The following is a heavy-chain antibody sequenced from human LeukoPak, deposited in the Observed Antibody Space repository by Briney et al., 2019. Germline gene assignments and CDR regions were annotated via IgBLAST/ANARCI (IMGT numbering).Heavy chain of an antibody. V-gene: IGHV3-33*01. J-gene: IGHJ4*02. Sequence: GGSLRLSCAASGFPFSSYGMHWVRQAPGKGLEWVARLVYDARSDYANSVKGRFSISRDDSKNTLFLNMSNLRVEDTALYYCARDLSAAFDFWGQGVLVTVSS. D-gene: IGHD6-19*01. CDR3: ARDLSAAFDF. CDR2: LVYDARS. CDR1: GFPFSSYG.